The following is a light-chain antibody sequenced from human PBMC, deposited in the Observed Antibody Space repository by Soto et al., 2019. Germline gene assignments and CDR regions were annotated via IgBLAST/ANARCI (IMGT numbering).Light chain of an antibody. CDR3: CSYAGSSFWV. J-gene: IGLJ3*02. V-gene: IGLV2-11*01. CDR1: SSDVGGYNY. CDR2: DVS. Sequence: QSALTQPRSVSGSPGQSVTTSCTGTSSDVGGYNYVSWYQQHPGKAPKLMIYDVSKRPSGVPDRFSGSKSGNTASLTISGLQAEDEADYYCCSYAGSSFWVFGGGTQLTVL.